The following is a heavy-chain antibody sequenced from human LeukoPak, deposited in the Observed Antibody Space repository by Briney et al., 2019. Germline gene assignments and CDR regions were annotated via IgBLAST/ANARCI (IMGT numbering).Heavy chain of an antibody. V-gene: IGHV3-74*01. D-gene: IGHD3-10*01. Sequence: GGSLRLSCAASGFTFSSYWMHWVRQAPGKGLVGVSRINDDGRSTSYADSVKGRFTISRDNAKNTLYLQMNSLRSEDTAVYYCASGNGEALGFGELLGHRSPYYFDYWGQGTLVTVSS. CDR3: ASGNGEALGFGELLGHRSPYYFDY. CDR2: INDDGRST. J-gene: IGHJ4*02. CDR1: GFTFSSYW.